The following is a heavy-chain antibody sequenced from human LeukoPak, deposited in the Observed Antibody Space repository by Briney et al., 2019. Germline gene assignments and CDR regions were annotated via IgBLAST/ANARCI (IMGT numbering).Heavy chain of an antibody. CDR1: GFTFSSYA. Sequence: GGSLRLSCAASGFTFSSYAMHWVRQAPGKGLEWVAVISYDGSNKYYADSVKGRFTISRGNSKNTLYLQMNSLRAEDTAVYYCAKDPADTAMVTNRPIDYWGQGTLVTVSS. CDR2: ISYDGSNK. J-gene: IGHJ4*02. V-gene: IGHV3-30*04. D-gene: IGHD5-18*01. CDR3: AKDPADTAMVTNRPIDY.